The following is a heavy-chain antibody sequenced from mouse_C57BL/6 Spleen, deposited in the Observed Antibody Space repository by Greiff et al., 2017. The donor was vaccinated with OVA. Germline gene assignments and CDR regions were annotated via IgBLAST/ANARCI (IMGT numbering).Heavy chain of an antibody. CDR1: GFTFSDYG. J-gene: IGHJ4*01. Sequence: EVMLVESGGGLVKPGGSLKLSCAASGFTFSDYGMHWVRQAPEKGLEWVAYISSGSSTIYYADTVKGRFTISRDNAKNTPFLQMTSLRSEDTAMYYCAKYFARAMDYWGQGTSVTVSS. CDR3: AKYFARAMDY. D-gene: IGHD3-3*01. CDR2: ISSGSSTI. V-gene: IGHV5-17*01.